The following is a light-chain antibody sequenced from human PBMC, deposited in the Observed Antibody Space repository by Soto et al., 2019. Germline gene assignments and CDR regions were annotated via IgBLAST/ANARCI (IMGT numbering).Light chain of an antibody. CDR2: SAS. Sequence: EIVMTQSPATLSVSPGGRATLSCRASQSIGSNLAWYQQKPGQAPRLLFYSASTRATDVPAMFSGSGSGTECTVTISSMQSEDFAVYYCQYYNEWHPGVTFGPGTKVDVK. CDR3: QYYNEWHPGVT. V-gene: IGKV3-15*01. J-gene: IGKJ3*01. CDR1: QSIGSN.